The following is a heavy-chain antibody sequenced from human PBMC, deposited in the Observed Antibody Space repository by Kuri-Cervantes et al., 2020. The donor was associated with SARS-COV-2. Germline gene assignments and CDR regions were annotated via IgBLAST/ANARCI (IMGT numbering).Heavy chain of an antibody. J-gene: IGHJ3*02. CDR2: IYHSGST. D-gene: IGHD2-2*01. CDR3: ARVRGTCSSTSFYYHDDFDI. CDR1: GGSISSGGYS. V-gene: IGHV4-30-2*01. Sequence: SETLSLTCAVSGGSISSGGYSWSWIRQPPGKGLEWIGYIYHSGSTYYNPSLKSRVTISVDRSKNQFSLKLSSVTAADTAVYYCARVRGTCSSTSFYYHDDFDIWGQGTMVTVSS.